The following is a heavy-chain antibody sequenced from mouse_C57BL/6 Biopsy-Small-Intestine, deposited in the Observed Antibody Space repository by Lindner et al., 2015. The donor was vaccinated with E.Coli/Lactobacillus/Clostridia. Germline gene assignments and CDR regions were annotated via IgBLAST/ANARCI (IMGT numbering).Heavy chain of an antibody. CDR2: INPTSGST. D-gene: IGHD6-1*01. V-gene: IGHV1-64*01. CDR3: ARGDGIWIQVLASAFDI. J-gene: IGHJ1*01. Sequence: SVKVSCKASGYTFTNHYMHWVRQAPGQGLELMGMINPTSGSTNYAQKFQGRVTMTRDRSTTTVYMELSGLRSEDTAMYYCARGDGIWIQVLASAFDIWGQGTMVTVFS. CDR1: GYTFTNHY.